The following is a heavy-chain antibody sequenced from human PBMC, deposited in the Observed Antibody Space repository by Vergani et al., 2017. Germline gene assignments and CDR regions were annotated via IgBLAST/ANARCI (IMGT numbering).Heavy chain of an antibody. CDR1: GYSISSGYY. CDR2: IYHNGST. D-gene: IGHD2-15*01. V-gene: IGHV4-38-2*02. J-gene: IGHJ5*02. Sequence: QVQLQESGPGLVKPSETLSLTCTVSGYSISSGYYWGWIRQPPGKGLEWIGSIYHNGSTYYNPSLKSRVAISVDTSKNQFSLKLSSVTAADTAVYYCARVFYIVDSRHWFDPWGQGTLVTVSS. CDR3: ARVFYIVDSRHWFDP.